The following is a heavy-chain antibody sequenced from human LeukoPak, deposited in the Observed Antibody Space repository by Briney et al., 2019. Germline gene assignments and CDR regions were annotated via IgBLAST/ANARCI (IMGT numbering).Heavy chain of an antibody. J-gene: IGHJ3*02. D-gene: IGHD1-26*01. CDR1: GVTFSSYA. Sequence: ASVKVSCKASGVTFSSYAISWVRQAPGQGLEWMGGIIPIFGTANYAQKFQGRVTITADESTSTAYMELSSLRSEDTAVYYCARGITVGATTYGAFDIWGQGTMVTVSS. V-gene: IGHV1-69*13. CDR2: IIPIFGTA. CDR3: ARGITVGATTYGAFDI.